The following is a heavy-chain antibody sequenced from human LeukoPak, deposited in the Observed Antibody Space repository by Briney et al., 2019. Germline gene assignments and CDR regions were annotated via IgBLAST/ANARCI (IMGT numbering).Heavy chain of an antibody. Sequence: GGSLRLSCAASGFTFSSHWMSWVRQAPGKGLEWVANIKQDGSEKYYVDSVKGRFTISRDNAKNSLYLQMNSLRAEDTAVYYCVRVYSTAFDIWGQGTMLTVSS. J-gene: IGHJ3*02. CDR2: IKQDGSEK. V-gene: IGHV3-7*01. D-gene: IGHD2/OR15-2a*01. CDR1: GFTFSSHW. CDR3: VRVYSTAFDI.